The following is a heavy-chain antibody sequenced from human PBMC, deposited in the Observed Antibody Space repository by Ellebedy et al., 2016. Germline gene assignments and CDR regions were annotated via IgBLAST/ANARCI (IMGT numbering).Heavy chain of an antibody. CDR3: ARGRVAAAGRWFDP. D-gene: IGHD6-13*01. Sequence: SETLSLTXTVSGYSISIGYYWGWIRQPPGKGLEWIGSIHHSGSTYYKSSLKSRVNISVDTSKNRFSLKVTSVTAADTAVYYCARGRVAAAGRWFDPWGQGTLVTVSS. J-gene: IGHJ5*02. CDR2: IHHSGST. V-gene: IGHV4-38-2*02. CDR1: GYSISIGYY.